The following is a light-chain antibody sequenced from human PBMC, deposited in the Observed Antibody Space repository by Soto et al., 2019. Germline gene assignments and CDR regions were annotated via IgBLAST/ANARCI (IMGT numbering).Light chain of an antibody. Sequence: DIQLTQSTSSLSALVGDRVTITCRGSQGVSKYLNWYHQKPGRAPMLVIYATSNLQHGVPSRFSDNGSGPNFTLPIASLQPDDLGTYDVQQTYSSPWTFGQGTRVAIK. CDR3: QQTYSSPWT. CDR2: ATS. CDR1: QGVSKY. V-gene: IGKV1-39*01. J-gene: IGKJ1*01.